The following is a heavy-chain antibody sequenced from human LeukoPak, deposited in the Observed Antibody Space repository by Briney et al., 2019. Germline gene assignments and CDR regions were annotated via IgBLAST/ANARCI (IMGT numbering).Heavy chain of an antibody. D-gene: IGHD3-22*01. V-gene: IGHV1-18*01. J-gene: IGHJ4*02. CDR2: ISAYNGNT. Sequence: EASVKVSCKASGYTFTSYGISWVRQAPGQGLEWMGWISAYNGNTNYAQKLQGRVTMTTDTSTSTAYMELRSLRSDDTAVYYCARDPDYDSSGYWFDYWGQGTLVTVSS. CDR1: GYTFTSYG. CDR3: ARDPDYDSSGYWFDY.